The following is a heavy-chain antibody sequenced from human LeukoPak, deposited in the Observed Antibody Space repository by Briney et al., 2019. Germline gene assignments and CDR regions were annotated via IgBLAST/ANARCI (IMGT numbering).Heavy chain of an antibody. CDR3: ARDWGALRFLEWLSDLDY. J-gene: IGHJ4*02. CDR1: GFTFDDYA. D-gene: IGHD3-3*01. Sequence: GGSLRLSCAASGFTFDDYAMHWVRQAPGKGLEWVSGISWNSGSIGYADSVKGRFTISRDNSKNTLYLQMNSLRAEDTAVYYCARDWGALRFLEWLSDLDYWGQGTLVTVSS. V-gene: IGHV3-9*01. CDR2: ISWNSGSI.